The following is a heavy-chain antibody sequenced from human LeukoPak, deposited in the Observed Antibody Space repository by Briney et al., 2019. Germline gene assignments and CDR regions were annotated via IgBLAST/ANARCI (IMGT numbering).Heavy chain of an antibody. D-gene: IGHD3-22*01. CDR1: GFTFSSYG. CDR3: AKGPVNSYDSSGQNWYFDY. Sequence: GESLRLSCAASGFTFSSYGMHWVRQAPGKGLEWVAFIRYDGSNKYYADSVKGRFTISRDNSRDNSKNTLYLQMNSLRAEDTAVYYCAKGPVNSYDSSGQNWYFDYWGQGTLVTVSS. CDR2: IRYDGSNK. J-gene: IGHJ4*02. V-gene: IGHV3-30*02.